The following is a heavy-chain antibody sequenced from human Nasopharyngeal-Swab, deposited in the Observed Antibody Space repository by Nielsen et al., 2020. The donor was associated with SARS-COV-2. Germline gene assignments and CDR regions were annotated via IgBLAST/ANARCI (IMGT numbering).Heavy chain of an antibody. J-gene: IGHJ4*02. Sequence: GESLKISCAASGFTFSNFRMNWVRQAPGKGLEWVSYITSSSSTRYYADSVKGRFTVSRDNAENSLYLQMSSLRDEDTAVYYCVREFEATGATYLDYWGLGTLVTVSS. CDR2: ITSSSSTR. CDR1: GFTFSNFR. D-gene: IGHD1-26*01. CDR3: VREFEATGATYLDY. V-gene: IGHV3-48*02.